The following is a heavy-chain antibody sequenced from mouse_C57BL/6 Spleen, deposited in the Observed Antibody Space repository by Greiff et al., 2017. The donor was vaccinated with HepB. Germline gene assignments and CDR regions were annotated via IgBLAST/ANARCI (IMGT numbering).Heavy chain of an antibody. V-gene: IGHV6-6*01. CDR3: TRGYDGYCFDY. CDR2: IRNKANNHAT. CDR1: GFTFSDAW. D-gene: IGHD2-3*01. Sequence: EVQLQQSGGGLVQPGGSMKLSCAASGFTFSDAWMDWVRQSPEKGLEWVAEIRNKANNHATYYAESVKGRFTISRDDSKSSVYLQMNSLRAEDTGIYYCTRGYDGYCFDYWGQGTTLTVSS. J-gene: IGHJ2*01.